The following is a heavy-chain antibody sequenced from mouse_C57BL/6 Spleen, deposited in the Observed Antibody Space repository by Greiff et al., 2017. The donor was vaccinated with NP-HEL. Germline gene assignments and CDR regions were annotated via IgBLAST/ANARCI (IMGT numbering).Heavy chain of an antibody. CDR3: ARRGYYDYDGGDWYFDV. CDR2: ISSGSSTF. D-gene: IGHD2-4*01. J-gene: IGHJ1*03. Sequence: EVQLVESGGGLVKPGGSLKLSCAASGFTFSDYGMHWVRQAPEKGLGWVAYISSGSSTFYYADTVKGRFTISRDNAKNTLFLQMTSLRSEDTAMYYCARRGYYDYDGGDWYFDVWGTGTTVTVSS. CDR1: GFTFSDYG. V-gene: IGHV5-17*01.